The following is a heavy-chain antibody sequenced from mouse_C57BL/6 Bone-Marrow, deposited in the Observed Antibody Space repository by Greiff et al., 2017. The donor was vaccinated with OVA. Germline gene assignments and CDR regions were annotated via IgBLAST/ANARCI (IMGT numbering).Heavy chain of an antibody. CDR3: TRRVATVVATGDMDY. Sequence: VQLQQSGAELVRPGASVTLSCKASGYTFTDYEMHWVKQTPVHGLEWIGAIDPETGGTAYNQKFKGKAILTADKSSSTAYMELRSLTSEDSAVYYCTRRVATVVATGDMDYWGQGTSVTVSS. CDR1: GYTFTDYE. V-gene: IGHV1-15*01. D-gene: IGHD1-1*01. CDR2: IDPETGGT. J-gene: IGHJ4*01.